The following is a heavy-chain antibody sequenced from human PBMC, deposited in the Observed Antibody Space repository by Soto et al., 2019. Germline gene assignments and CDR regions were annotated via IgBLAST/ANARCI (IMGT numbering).Heavy chain of an antibody. D-gene: IGHD1-20*01. V-gene: IGHV2-70*13. CDR1: GFSRTSRGVW. Sequence: SGPTLVNPKETITLICPFSGFSRTSRGVWLMCVRQPAGKALEWLALIERDDDDKYYSTSLKTRLTISKDTRKNQVVLTMANMDPADTGTYYCARSIRGPRRFNGMDVWGQGTTVTVS. CDR3: ARSIRGPRRFNGMDV. CDR2: IERDDDDK. J-gene: IGHJ6*02.